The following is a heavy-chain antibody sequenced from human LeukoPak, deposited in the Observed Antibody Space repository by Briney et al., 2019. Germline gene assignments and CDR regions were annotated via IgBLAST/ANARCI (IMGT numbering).Heavy chain of an antibody. CDR3: AREFAAYGEMYPFDY. V-gene: IGHV3-30-3*01. Sequence: GRSLRLSCAASGFTFSSYAMHWVRQAPGKGLEWVAVISYDGNNKYYADSVKGRFTISRDNSKNTLYLQMNSLRAEDTAVYYCAREFAAYGEMYPFDYWGQGTLATVSS. D-gene: IGHD2-2*01. J-gene: IGHJ4*02. CDR2: ISYDGNNK. CDR1: GFTFSSYA.